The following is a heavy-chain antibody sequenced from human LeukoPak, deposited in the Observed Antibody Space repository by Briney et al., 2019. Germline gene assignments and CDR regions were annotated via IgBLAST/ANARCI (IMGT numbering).Heavy chain of an antibody. D-gene: IGHD6-13*01. CDR2: INPSGGST. V-gene: IGHV1-46*01. Sequence: ASVKVSCKASGYTFTGYYMHWVRQAPGQGLEWMGIINPSGGSTSYAQKFQGRVTMTGDMSASTVYMELSSLRPEDTAIYYCAREGRGVPGAIAAVKGFDYWGQGTLVTVSS. CDR1: GYTFTGYY. CDR3: AREGRGVPGAIAAVKGFDY. J-gene: IGHJ4*02.